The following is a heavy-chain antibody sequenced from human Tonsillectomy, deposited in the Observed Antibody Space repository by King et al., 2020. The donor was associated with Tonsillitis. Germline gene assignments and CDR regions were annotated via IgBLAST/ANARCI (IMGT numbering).Heavy chain of an antibody. CDR3: SRNAYNPLRSFDY. CDR2: IRRRIYGATR. D-gene: IGHD3-16*01. J-gene: IGHJ4*02. V-gene: IGHV3-49*03. CDR1: GFSFGDYG. Sequence: EVQLVESGGGLVQPGRSLRLSCTGSGFSFGDYGMTWFRQAPGRGLGGLGFIRRRIYGATREYAASVKGRFTISRVDSKSIAYLQMNSLKTEDTAVYYCSRNAYNPLRSFDYWGQGTRVTVSS.